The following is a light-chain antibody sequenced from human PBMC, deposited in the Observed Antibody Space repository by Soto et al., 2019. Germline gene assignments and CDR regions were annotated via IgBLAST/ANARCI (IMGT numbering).Light chain of an antibody. Sequence: IQVTQSPSSLSASVGDRFTITCRASQDISSYLACYQQKPGKAPTLLIYAASTLQSGVPSRFSGSGFGTDFTLTISRLQAEDFASYYCQQYSTYSTFGQGTKV. V-gene: IGKV1-9*01. CDR2: AAS. CDR1: QDISSY. J-gene: IGKJ1*01. CDR3: QQYSTYST.